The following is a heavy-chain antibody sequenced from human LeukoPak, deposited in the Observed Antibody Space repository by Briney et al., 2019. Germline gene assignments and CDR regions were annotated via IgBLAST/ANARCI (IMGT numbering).Heavy chain of an antibody. J-gene: IGHJ4*02. V-gene: IGHV3-48*02. CDR1: GFTFSGYS. CDR2: IRSSGSPI. Sequence: GGSLRLSCAASGFTFSGYSMNWVRQAPGKGLEWVSYIRSSGSPIYYADSVKGRFTISRDNAKNSVYLQLNSLRDEDTAVYYCVRDPDALDYWGQGTLVTVSS. CDR3: VRDPDALDY.